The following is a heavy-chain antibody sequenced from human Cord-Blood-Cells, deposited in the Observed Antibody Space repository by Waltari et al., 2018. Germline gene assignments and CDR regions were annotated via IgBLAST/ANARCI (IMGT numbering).Heavy chain of an antibody. CDR3: ARDRGIAAAGRKFYYYGMDV. CDR2: ISYDGSNK. Sequence: QVQLVESGGGVVQPGWSRRLSWSALGFTFSSYAMHWVRQAPGKGLEWVAVISYDGSNKYYADSVKGRFTISRDNSKNTLYLQMNSLRAEDTAVYYCARDRGIAAAGRKFYYYGMDVWDQGP. D-gene: IGHD6-13*01. CDR1: GFTFSSYA. V-gene: IGHV3-30-3*01. J-gene: IGHJ6*02.